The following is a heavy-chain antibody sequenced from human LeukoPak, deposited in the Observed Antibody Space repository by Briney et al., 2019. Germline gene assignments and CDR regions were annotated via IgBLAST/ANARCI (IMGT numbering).Heavy chain of an antibody. CDR2: INHSGST. Sequence: SETLSLTCAVYGGSFSGYYWSWIRQPPGEGLEWIGEINHSGSTNYDPSLKSRVTISVDTSKNQFSLKLSSVTAADTAVYYCARGYQAPYYYDSSGYYYWGSYWGQGTLVTVSS. J-gene: IGHJ4*02. CDR3: ARGYQAPYYYDSSGYYYWGSY. V-gene: IGHV4-34*01. D-gene: IGHD3-22*01. CDR1: GGSFSGYY.